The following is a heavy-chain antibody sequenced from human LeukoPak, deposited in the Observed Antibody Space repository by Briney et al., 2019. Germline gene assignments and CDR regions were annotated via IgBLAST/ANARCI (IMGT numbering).Heavy chain of an antibody. CDR2: IYYSGST. CDR3: ARAPHKTACDI. CDR1: GGSISSSSYY. J-gene: IGHJ3*02. Sequence: SETLSLTRTVSGGSISSSSYYWGWIRQPPGKGLEWIGSIYYSGSTYYNPSLKSRVTISVDTSKNQFSLKLSSVTAADTAVYYCARAPHKTACDIWGQGTMVTASS. V-gene: IGHV4-39*07.